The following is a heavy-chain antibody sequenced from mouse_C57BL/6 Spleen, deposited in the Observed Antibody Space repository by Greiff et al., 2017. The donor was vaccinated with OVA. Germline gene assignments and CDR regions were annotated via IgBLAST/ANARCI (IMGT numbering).Heavy chain of an antibody. CDR2: IDPETGGT. CDR1: GYTFTDYE. J-gene: IGHJ3*01. V-gene: IGHV1-15*01. Sequence: VQLQQSGAELVRPGASVTLSCKASGYTFTDYEMHWVKQTPVHGLEWIGAIDPETGGTAYNQKFKGKAILTADKSSSTAYMELRSLTSEDSAVYYCTRDTTIAYWGQGTLVTVSA. CDR3: TRDTTIAY. D-gene: IGHD1-1*01.